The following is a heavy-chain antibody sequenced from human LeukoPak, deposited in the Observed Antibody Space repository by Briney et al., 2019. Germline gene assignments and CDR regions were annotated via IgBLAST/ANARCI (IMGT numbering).Heavy chain of an antibody. CDR2: ISISSSYT. CDR3: AKLLSASCYAGADF. V-gene: IGHV3-11*03. Sequence: GGSLRLSCAASGFTFSDYYMSWIRQAPGKGLEWVSYISISSSYTKYADSVKGRFTISRDNAKKSLYLQMNSLRADDSAVYYCAKLLSASCYAGADFWGQGTLVTVSS. CDR1: GFTFSDYY. J-gene: IGHJ4*02. D-gene: IGHD2-2*01.